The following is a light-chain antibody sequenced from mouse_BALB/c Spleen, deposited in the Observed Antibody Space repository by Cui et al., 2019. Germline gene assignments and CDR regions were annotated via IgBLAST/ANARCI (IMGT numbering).Light chain of an antibody. Sequence: QIVLTQPPAIMSASLGEEITLTCSASSSVSYMHWYQQKSGTSPKRLIYSTSNLASGVPSRFSGSGSGTFYSLTISSVEAEDAADYYCQQWSSYPWTFGGGTKLEIK. CDR1: SSVSY. CDR3: QQWSSYPWT. J-gene: IGKJ1*01. CDR2: STS. V-gene: IGKV4-80*01.